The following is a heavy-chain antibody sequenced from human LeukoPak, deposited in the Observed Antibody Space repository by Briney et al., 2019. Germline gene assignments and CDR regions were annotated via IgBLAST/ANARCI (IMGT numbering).Heavy chain of an antibody. J-gene: IGHJ3*02. CDR2: ISSSSSYI. V-gene: IGHV3-21*01. Sequence: GGSLGPSCQASGFTFSSYSRNWVGQPPGKGLGGVSSISSSSSYIYYADSVKGRFTISRDNSKNTLYLQMNSLRAEDTAVYYCARAQPDAFDIWGQGTMVTVSS. CDR1: GFTFSSYS. D-gene: IGHD5-18*01. CDR3: ARAQPDAFDI.